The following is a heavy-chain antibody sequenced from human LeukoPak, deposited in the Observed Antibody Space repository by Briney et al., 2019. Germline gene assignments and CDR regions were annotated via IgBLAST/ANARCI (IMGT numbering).Heavy chain of an antibody. CDR2: ISYDGSNK. CDR3: ARVSKVTGDAFDI. D-gene: IGHD2-21*02. J-gene: IGHJ3*02. Sequence: GGSLRLSCAASGFTFSSYATHWVRQAPGKGLEWVAVISYDGSNKYYADSVKGRFTISRDNSKNTLYLQMNSLRAEDTAVYYCARVSKVTGDAFDIWGQGTMVTVSS. CDR1: GFTFSSYA. V-gene: IGHV3-30*04.